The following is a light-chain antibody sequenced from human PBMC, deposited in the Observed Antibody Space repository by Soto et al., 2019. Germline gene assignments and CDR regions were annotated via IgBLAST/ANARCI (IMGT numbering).Light chain of an antibody. V-gene: IGKV3-15*01. J-gene: IGKJ5*01. CDR3: QQYYDWPIT. CDR2: GAS. Sequence: EIVMTQSPATLSVSPGEKATLSCRASQYIGSNLAWYQQKPGQAPRLLIYGASTRATGIPARFSGSGSGTEFTLTISSLQSEDFAVYYCQQYYDWPITFGQGTRLEIK. CDR1: QYIGSN.